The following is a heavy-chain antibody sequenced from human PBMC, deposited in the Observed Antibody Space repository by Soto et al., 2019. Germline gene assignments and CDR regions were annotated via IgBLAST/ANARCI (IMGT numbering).Heavy chain of an antibody. D-gene: IGHD2-2*02. V-gene: IGHV3-33*01. J-gene: IGHJ6*02. Sequence: GGSLRLSCAASGFTFSSYGMHWVRQAPGKGLEWVAVIWYDGSNKYYADSVKGRFTISRDNSKNTLYLQMNSLRAEDTAVYYCERDRHCSSTSCYTRYYYYGMDVWGQGPTVTVSS. CDR1: GFTFSSYG. CDR2: IWYDGSNK. CDR3: ERDRHCSSTSCYTRYYYYGMDV.